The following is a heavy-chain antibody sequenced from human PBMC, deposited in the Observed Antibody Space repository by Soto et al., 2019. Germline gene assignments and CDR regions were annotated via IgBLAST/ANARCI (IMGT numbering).Heavy chain of an antibody. CDR2: IIPILGIA. Sequence: QVQLVQSGAEVKKPGSSVKVSCKASGGTFSSYTISWVRQAPGQGLEWMGRIIPILGIANYAQKFQGRVTITADKSTSTAYMELSSLGSEDTAVYYCASRYCSGGSCYSRYYYYMDVWGKGTTVTVSS. J-gene: IGHJ6*03. V-gene: IGHV1-69*02. CDR1: GGTFSSYT. D-gene: IGHD2-15*01. CDR3: ASRYCSGGSCYSRYYYYMDV.